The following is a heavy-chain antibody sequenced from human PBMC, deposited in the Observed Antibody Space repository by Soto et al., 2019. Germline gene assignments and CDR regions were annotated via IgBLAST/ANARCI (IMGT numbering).Heavy chain of an antibody. CDR1: GYSFTSYW. Sequence: GESLKISCKGSGYSFTSYWIGWVRQMPGKGLEWMGIIYPGDSDTRYSPSFQGQVTISADKSISTAYLQWSSLKASDTAMYYCARRLSPTVTTSWYWFDPWGQGTLVTVSS. CDR2: IYPGDSDT. J-gene: IGHJ5*02. V-gene: IGHV5-51*01. D-gene: IGHD4-17*01. CDR3: ARRLSPTVTTSWYWFDP.